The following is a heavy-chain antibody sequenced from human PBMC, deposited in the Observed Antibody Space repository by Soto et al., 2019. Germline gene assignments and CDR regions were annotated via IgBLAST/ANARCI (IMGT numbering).Heavy chain of an antibody. CDR2: IYYSGST. Sequence: LSLTCTVSGGSISSGDYYWTWIRQPPGKGLEWIGYIYYSGSTFYNPSLRSRLAISVDTSKNQFSLRLSSVTAADTAVYYCASRPGYCTNGVCYNHFDYWGQGILVTVSS. J-gene: IGHJ4*02. V-gene: IGHV4-30-4*01. CDR3: ASRPGYCTNGVCYNHFDY. D-gene: IGHD2-8*01. CDR1: GGSISSGDYY.